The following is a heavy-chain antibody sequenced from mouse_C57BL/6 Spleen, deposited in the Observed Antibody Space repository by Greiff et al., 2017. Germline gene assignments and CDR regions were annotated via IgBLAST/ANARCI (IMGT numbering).Heavy chain of an antibody. J-gene: IGHJ2*01. CDR3: TGFTSLVDYFDY. CDR2: INPSNGGT. V-gene: IGHV1-53*01. Sequence: QVQLQQPGTELVKPGASVKLSCKASGYTFTSYWMHWVKQRPGQGLEWIGNINPSNGGTNYNEKFKSKATLTVDKSSSTAYMQLRSLTSEDSAVYYCTGFTSLVDYFDYWGQGTTLTVSS. CDR1: GYTFTSYW. D-gene: IGHD1-1*01.